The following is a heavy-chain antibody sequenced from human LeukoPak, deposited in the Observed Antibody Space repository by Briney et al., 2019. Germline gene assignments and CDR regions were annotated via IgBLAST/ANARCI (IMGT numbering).Heavy chain of an antibody. V-gene: IGHV4-31*03. CDR1: GGSISSGGYY. Sequence: SQTLSLTCTVSGGSISSGGYYWSWIRQHPGKGLEWIGYIYYSGSTYYNPSLKSRVTISVDTSKNQFSLKLSSVTAADTAVYDCARLEAAAGQSGGDYWGQGTLVTVSS. CDR2: IYYSGST. D-gene: IGHD6-13*01. CDR3: ARLEAAAGQSGGDY. J-gene: IGHJ4*02.